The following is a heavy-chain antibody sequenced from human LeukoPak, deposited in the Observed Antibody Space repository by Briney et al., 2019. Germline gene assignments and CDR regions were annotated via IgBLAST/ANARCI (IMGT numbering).Heavy chain of an antibody. Sequence: SGPTLVKPTQTLTLTCTFSGFSLSTTGVGVGWIRQPPGKALEWLALIYWDDAKRYSSSLKSRLTITKDTSKNQVVLTMTNMDPVDTATYYCAHRCFTSNWTLYNWFDPWGQGTLVTVSS. CDR2: IYWDDAK. V-gene: IGHV2-5*02. CDR3: AHRCFTSNWTLYNWFDP. CDR1: GFSLSTTGVG. D-gene: IGHD1-1*01. J-gene: IGHJ5*02.